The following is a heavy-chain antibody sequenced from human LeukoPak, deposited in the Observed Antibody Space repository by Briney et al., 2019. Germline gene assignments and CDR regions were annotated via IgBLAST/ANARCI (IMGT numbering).Heavy chain of an antibody. Sequence: GGSLRLSCAASGFTFSSYWLHWVRHAPGKGLVWVSRINTDGSSTSYADSVKGRFTISRDNAKNTLYLQMNSLRAEDTAVYYCARDGAMVRAFDIWGQGTMVTVSS. CDR3: ARDGAMVRAFDI. D-gene: IGHD3-10*01. J-gene: IGHJ3*02. V-gene: IGHV3-74*01. CDR2: INTDGSST. CDR1: GFTFSSYW.